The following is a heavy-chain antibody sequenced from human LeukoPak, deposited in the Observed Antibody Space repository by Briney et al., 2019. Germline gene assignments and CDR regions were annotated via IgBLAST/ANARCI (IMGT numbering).Heavy chain of an antibody. CDR1: GGSISSGGYY. Sequence: SETLSLTCTVSGGSISSGGYYWSWIRQHPGKGLEWIGYIYHSGSTYYNPPLKSRVTILVGTSKNQFSLKLSSVTAAGTAVYYCARVITGTTDYWGQGTLVTVSS. D-gene: IGHD1-7*01. J-gene: IGHJ4*02. CDR3: ARVITGTTDY. CDR2: IYHSGST. V-gene: IGHV4-31*03.